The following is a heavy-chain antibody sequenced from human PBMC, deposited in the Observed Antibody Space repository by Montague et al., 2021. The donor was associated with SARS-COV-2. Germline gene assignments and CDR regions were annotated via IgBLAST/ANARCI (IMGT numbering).Heavy chain of an antibody. CDR1: GDSINSDTAF. D-gene: IGHD4-11*01. V-gene: IGHV4-39*01. J-gene: IGHJ5*02. CDR3: ARHDHTDFGNPNWFDP. Sequence: ETLSLTCTVSGDSINSDTAFWGWVRQSPGKGLEWIGSMVYSGRNFYNGALKSRLTISVDTSKNQFSLELRAVTAADTGLYYCARHDHTDFGNPNWFDPWGQGTLVTVSS. CDR2: MVYSGRN.